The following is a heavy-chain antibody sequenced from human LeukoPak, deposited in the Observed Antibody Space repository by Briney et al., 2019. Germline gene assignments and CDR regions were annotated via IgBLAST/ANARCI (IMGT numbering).Heavy chain of an antibody. D-gene: IGHD5-24*01. J-gene: IGHJ4*02. CDR2: IRGKANSYAT. CDR3: TRRDGYNPVDY. Sequence: GGSLRLSCAASGFTFSGSAMHWVRQASGKGLEWVGRIRGKANSYATAYTASVKGRFTISRDDSKNTAYLQMNSLTTEDTAVYYCTRRDGYNPVDYWGQGTLVTVSS. V-gene: IGHV3-73*01. CDR1: GFTFSGSA.